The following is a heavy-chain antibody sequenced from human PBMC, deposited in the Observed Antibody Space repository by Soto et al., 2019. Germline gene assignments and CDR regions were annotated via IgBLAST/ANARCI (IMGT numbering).Heavy chain of an antibody. Sequence: GGSLRLSCTASGLTFRTYWMHWVRQAPGKGLVWLSRIDGDGGSTSYADSVKGRFTISRDNAKSTLYLQMSSLTVEDTDVYYCARDLWFGSEMPRLDQWGQGTLVTVSS. CDR3: ARDLWFGSEMPRLDQ. V-gene: IGHV3-74*01. CDR2: IDGDGGST. J-gene: IGHJ4*02. D-gene: IGHD3-10*01. CDR1: GLTFRTYW.